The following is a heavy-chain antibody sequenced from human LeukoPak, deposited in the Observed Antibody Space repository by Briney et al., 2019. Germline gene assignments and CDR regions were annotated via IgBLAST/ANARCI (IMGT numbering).Heavy chain of an antibody. CDR3: ARARSSYGYGDAFDI. CDR2: ISYDGSSK. J-gene: IGHJ3*02. V-gene: IGHV3-30*04. CDR1: GFTFSTYA. Sequence: PGRSLRLSCAASGFTFSTYAMHWVRQAPGTGLEGVAVISYDGSSKYYADSVKGRFTISRDNSKNTLYLQMNSLRAEDTAVYYCARARSSYGYGDAFDIWGQGTMVTVSS. D-gene: IGHD5-18*01.